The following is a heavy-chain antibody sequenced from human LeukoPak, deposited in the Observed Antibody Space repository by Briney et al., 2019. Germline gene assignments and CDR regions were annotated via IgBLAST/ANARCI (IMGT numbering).Heavy chain of an antibody. V-gene: IGHV3-21*01. J-gene: IGHJ6*02. CDR2: ISSSSSYI. Sequence: GGSLRLSCAASGFTFSSYSMNWVRQAPGKGLEWVSSISSSSSYIYYADSVKGRFTISRDNAKNSLYLQMNSLRAEDTAVHYCARDSGLLWFGELLDRYYYYGMDVWGQGTTVTVSS. D-gene: IGHD3-10*01. CDR3: ARDSGLLWFGELLDRYYYYGMDV. CDR1: GFTFSSYS.